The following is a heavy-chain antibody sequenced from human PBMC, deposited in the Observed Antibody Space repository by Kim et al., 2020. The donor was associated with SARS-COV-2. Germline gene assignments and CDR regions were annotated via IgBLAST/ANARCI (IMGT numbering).Heavy chain of an antibody. CDR3: ANRGFISAVDY. J-gene: IGHJ4*02. D-gene: IGHD2-15*01. Sequence: TYYADSVKGRFTISRDNPKNTLYLQMNSLRAEDTAVYYCANRGFISAVDYWGQGTLVTVSS. CDR2: T. V-gene: IGHV3-23*01.